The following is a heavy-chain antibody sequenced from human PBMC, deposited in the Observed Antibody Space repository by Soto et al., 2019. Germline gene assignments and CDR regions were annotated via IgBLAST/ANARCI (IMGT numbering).Heavy chain of an antibody. J-gene: IGHJ4*02. D-gene: IGHD3-10*01. CDR2: IIPILGTA. V-gene: IGHV1-69*01. CDR1: GGTFSSYA. CDR3: ARGGSYDGSGSWVDS. Sequence: QVQLVQSGAEVKKPGSSVKVSCKASGGTFSSYAISWVRQAPGQGLEWMGGIIPILGTANYAQKFQGSVTINADESPSTASMELSSLRSEDTAVYYCARGGSYDGSGSWVDSWGQGTLVTVSS.